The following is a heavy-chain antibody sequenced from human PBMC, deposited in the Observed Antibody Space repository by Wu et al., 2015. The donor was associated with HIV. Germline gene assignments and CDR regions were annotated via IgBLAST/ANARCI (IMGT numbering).Heavy chain of an antibody. CDR3: TSCERVVLVATSLEGGATYGMDV. CDR2: INPNSGGT. V-gene: IGHV1-2*02. J-gene: IGHJ6*02. D-gene: IGHD2-15*01. Sequence: VQLVQSGAEVKKPGASVKVSCKASGYTFIGYYMHWLRQAPGQGLEWMGWINPNSGGTNYAQKFKGRVTMTRDASISTAYMELSRLRYDDTAVYYCTSCERVVLVATSLEGGATYGMDVWGRRDHGRPSP. CDR1: GYTFIGYY.